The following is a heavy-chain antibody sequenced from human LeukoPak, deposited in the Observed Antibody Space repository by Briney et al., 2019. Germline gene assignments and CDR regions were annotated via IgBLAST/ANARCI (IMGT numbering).Heavy chain of an antibody. V-gene: IGHV4-30-2*01. CDR2: TYLSGST. J-gene: IGHJ6*02. CDR3: ARVLSGSCRSYYGMDV. Sequence: SETLSLSCAVSGGSISSGGYSWSWIRQPPGKGQEWIGYTYLSGSTYYNPSLKSRATISVDRSKNQFSLKLSSVTAADTAMYYCARVLSGSCRSYYGMDVWGQGTTVTVSS. D-gene: IGHD3-10*01. CDR1: GGSISSGGYS.